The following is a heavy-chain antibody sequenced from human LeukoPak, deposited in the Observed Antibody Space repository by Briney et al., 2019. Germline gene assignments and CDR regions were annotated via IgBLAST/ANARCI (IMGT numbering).Heavy chain of an antibody. D-gene: IGHD5-12*01. CDR3: AKDRTYSAYAALDY. Sequence: PGGSLRLSCAASGFTFSSYTMNWVRQAPGKGLEWVSSISSSSNYIFYAGSVKGRFTISRDSAKNSLYLQMNSLRTEDTALYYCAKDRTYSAYAALDYWGQGTLVTVSS. CDR1: GFTFSSYT. V-gene: IGHV3-21*04. J-gene: IGHJ4*02. CDR2: ISSSSNYI.